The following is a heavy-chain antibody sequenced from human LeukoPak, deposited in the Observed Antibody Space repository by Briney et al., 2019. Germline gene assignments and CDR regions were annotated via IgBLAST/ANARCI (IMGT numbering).Heavy chain of an antibody. D-gene: IGHD3-10*01. CDR1: GFTFSSYG. J-gene: IGHJ6*03. V-gene: IGHV3-23*01. Sequence: PGGSLRLSCAASGFTFSSYGMSWVRQAPGKGLEWVSAISGTYSTNYADSVKGRFTISRDNSKNTLYLQIDSLRAEDTALYYCARLSAYYYGSYFYYYMDVWGKGTTVTVSS. CDR3: ARLSAYYYGSYFYYYMDV. CDR2: ISGTYST.